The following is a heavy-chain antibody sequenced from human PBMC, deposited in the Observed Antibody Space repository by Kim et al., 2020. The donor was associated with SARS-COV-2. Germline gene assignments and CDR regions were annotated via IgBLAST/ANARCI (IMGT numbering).Heavy chain of an antibody. D-gene: IGHD3-16*01. CDR2: INPNSDGT. CDR3: ERGGISRRDASYAFDM. J-gene: IGHJ3*02. Sequence: ASVKVSCKASGYTFTGYYMHWVRQAPGQGVEWKGRINPNSDGTNYAQKFQGRVTMTRDPSISTAYRELRRLRSDDTAVYYCERGGISRRDASYAFDMWCQGSMVTVSS. CDR1: GYTFTGYY. V-gene: IGHV1-2*06.